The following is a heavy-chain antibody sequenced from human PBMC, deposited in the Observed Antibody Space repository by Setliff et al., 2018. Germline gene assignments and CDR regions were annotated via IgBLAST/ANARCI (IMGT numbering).Heavy chain of an antibody. CDR2: IYYSGST. D-gene: IGHD3-16*01. J-gene: IGHJ4*02. Sequence: KSSETLSLTCTVSGGSISSYYWSWIRQPPGKRLEWIGYIYYSGSTNYNPSLESRVTISVDTSKNQFSLRPNSATAADTAVYYCARLRGAFDYWGQGTLVTVS. CDR3: ARLRGAFDY. V-gene: IGHV4-59*01. CDR1: GGSISSYY.